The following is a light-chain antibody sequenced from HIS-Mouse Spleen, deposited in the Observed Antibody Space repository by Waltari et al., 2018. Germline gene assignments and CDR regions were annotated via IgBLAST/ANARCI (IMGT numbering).Light chain of an antibody. CDR2: EGS. J-gene: IGLJ3*02. CDR1: SSDVGSYNL. V-gene: IGLV2-23*01. Sequence: QSALTQPASVSGSPGQSITISCTGTSSDVGSYNLVSWYQQHPGKAPKPMIYEGSKRPSGVVNRFSCSKSGNTASLTISGLQAEDEADYYCCSYAGSSTWVFGGGTKLTVL. CDR3: CSYAGSSTWV.